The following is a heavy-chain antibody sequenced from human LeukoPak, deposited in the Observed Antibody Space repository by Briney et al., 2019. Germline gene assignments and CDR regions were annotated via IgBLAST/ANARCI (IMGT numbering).Heavy chain of an antibody. J-gene: IGHJ4*02. Sequence: PGGTLRLSCAASGFTFSSHGMNWVRQAPGKGLEWVSGISPSGGITYYADSVKGRFTISRDNAKNSLYLQMNSLRAEDTAVYYCARFSGYDQLFDYWGQGTLVTVSS. CDR1: GFTFSSHG. D-gene: IGHD5-12*01. V-gene: IGHV3-48*01. CDR3: ARFSGYDQLFDY. CDR2: ISPSGGIT.